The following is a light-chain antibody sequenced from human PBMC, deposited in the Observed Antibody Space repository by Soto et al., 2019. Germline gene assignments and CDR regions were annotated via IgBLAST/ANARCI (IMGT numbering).Light chain of an antibody. V-gene: IGLV2-11*01. CDR3: SSYEGSHAWA. J-gene: IGLJ3*02. CDR1: RSDV. Sequence: QSALTQPRSVSGSPGQSVAISCTGTRSDVSWYQHHPGKAPKLMIYDVYKRPSGVPDRFSGSKSGNTASLTISGLQGEDEADYYCSSYEGSHAWAFGGGTKLTVL. CDR2: DVY.